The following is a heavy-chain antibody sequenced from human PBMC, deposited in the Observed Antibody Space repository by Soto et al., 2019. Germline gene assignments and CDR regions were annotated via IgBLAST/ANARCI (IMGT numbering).Heavy chain of an antibody. CDR3: ARAHGTSWYNWFDP. J-gene: IGHJ5*02. Sequence: ASVKVSCKASGGNFTNSGISWVRQAPGQGLEWMGGIIPLFGTTNYAHKFRGRVTVTADESTSTVYMELNSLRSEDTAMYYCARAHGTSWYNWFDPWGQGTLVT. D-gene: IGHD6-13*01. CDR2: IIPLFGTT. V-gene: IGHV1-69*13. CDR1: GGNFTNSG.